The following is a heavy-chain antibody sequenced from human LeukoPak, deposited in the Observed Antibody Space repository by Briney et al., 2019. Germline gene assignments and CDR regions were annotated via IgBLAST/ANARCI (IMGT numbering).Heavy chain of an antibody. CDR3: ATGGPFSGYYFNN. V-gene: IGHV3-23*01. D-gene: IGHD3-10*01. CDR2: ISGSGGST. Sequence: GGSLTPSCAASGFALSSYAMSWVRQAPGKGLEWVSAISGSGGSTYYADSVKGRFTITRDNSKNTPYLQMNSLKTEDTAVYLCATGGPFSGYYFNNWGQGTLVTVSS. CDR1: GFALSSYA. J-gene: IGHJ4*02.